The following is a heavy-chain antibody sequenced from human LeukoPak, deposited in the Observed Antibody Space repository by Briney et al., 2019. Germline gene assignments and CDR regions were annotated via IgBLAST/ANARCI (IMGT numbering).Heavy chain of an antibody. Sequence: SETLSLTCTVSGGSISSYYWSWIRQSAGKGLEWIGRIYTSGSTNYNPSLKSRVTMSVDTSKNQFSLKLSSVTAADTAVYHCARDRYYYDSSGYYYWFDPWGQGTLVTVSS. CDR1: GGSISSYY. CDR3: ARDRYYYDSSGYYYWFDP. J-gene: IGHJ5*02. V-gene: IGHV4-4*07. D-gene: IGHD3-22*01. CDR2: IYTSGST.